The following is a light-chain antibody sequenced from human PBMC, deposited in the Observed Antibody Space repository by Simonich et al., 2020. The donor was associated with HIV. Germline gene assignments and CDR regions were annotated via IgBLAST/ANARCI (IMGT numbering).Light chain of an antibody. CDR2: GAS. CDR3: QQYGSSRT. CDR1: QSVSSK. V-gene: IGKV3-20*01. J-gene: IGKJ1*01. Sequence: EIVMTQSPATLSVSPGERATLSCRASQSVSSKLAWYQQKPGQAPRLLIYGASSRATGIPDRFSGSGSGTDFTLTISRLEPEDFAVYYCQQYGSSRTFGQGTKVEIK.